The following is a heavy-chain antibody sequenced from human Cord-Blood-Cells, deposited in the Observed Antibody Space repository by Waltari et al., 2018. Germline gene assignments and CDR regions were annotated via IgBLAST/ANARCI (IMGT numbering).Heavy chain of an antibody. D-gene: IGHD1-7*01. CDR3: ARGPAYNWNYYFDY. V-gene: IGHV1-2*04. CDR2: INPNSGGT. CDR1: GSTFTGSY. J-gene: IGHJ4*02. Sequence: QVQLVRSGAEVKKPGASVKVSCKASGSTFTGSYLHWVRPAPGQGLEWMGWINPNSGGTNYAQKFQGWVTMTRDTSISTAYMELSRLRSDDTAVYYCARGPAYNWNYYFDYWGQGTLVTVSS.